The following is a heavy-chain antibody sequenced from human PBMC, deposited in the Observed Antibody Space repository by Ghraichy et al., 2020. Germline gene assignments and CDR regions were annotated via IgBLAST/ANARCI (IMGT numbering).Heavy chain of an antibody. CDR3: ARVTRVGGLVIFDY. J-gene: IGHJ4*02. V-gene: IGHV4-34*01. D-gene: IGHD1-26*01. CDR1: GGSFSGYY. CDR2: INHSGST. Sequence: SETLSLTCAVYGGSFSGYYWSWIRQPPGKGLEWIGEINHSGSTNYNPSLKSRVTISVDTSKNQFSLKLTSLTAADTAVYYCARVTRVGGLVIFDYWGQGTLVTVSS.